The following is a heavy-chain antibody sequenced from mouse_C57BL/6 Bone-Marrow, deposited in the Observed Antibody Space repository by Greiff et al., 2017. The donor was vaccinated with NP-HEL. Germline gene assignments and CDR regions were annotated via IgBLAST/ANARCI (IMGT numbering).Heavy chain of an antibody. V-gene: IGHV1-15*01. CDR2: IDPETGGT. J-gene: IGHJ2*01. CDR1: GYTFTDYE. Sequence: QVQLQQSGAELVRPGASVTLSCKASGYTFTDYEMHWVKQTPVHGLEWIGAIDPETGGTAYNQKFKGKAILTADKSSSTAYIELRSLTSEDSAVYYCTLITTVVAFDYWGQGTTLTVSS. D-gene: IGHD1-1*01. CDR3: TLITTVVAFDY.